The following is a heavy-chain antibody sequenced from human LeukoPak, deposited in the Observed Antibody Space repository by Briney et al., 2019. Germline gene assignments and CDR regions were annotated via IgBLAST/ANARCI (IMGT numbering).Heavy chain of an antibody. CDR1: GGSISSYY. CDR2: IYTSGST. J-gene: IGHJ5*02. D-gene: IGHD6-25*01. V-gene: IGHV4-4*09. CDR3: ARHQGSSGFDP. Sequence: SETLSLTCTVSGGSISSYYWSWIRQPPGKGLEWIGYIYTSGSTNYNPSLKSRVTISVDTSKNQFSLKLSSVTAADTAVYYCARHQGSSGFDPWGQGTLVTVSS.